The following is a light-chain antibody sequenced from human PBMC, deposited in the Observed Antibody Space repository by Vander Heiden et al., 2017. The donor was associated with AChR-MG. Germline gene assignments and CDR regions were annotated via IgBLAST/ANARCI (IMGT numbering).Light chain of an antibody. J-gene: IGLJ1*01. Sequence: QSALTQPRSVSGSPGQSVAISCTGTSSDVGGYNYVSWYQQYPGRAPKLMIYDVTERPSGVPDRFSGSKSGNTASLTISGLQAEDEADYYCCSYAGSYTTDVFGTGTTVTVL. CDR1: SSDVGGYNY. V-gene: IGLV2-11*01. CDR2: DVT. CDR3: CSYAGSYTTDV.